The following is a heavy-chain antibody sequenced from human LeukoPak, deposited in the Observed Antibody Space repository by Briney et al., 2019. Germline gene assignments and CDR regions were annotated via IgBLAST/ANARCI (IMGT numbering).Heavy chain of an antibody. CDR3: ARDTGDDPDPWYFDY. Sequence: ESSETLSLTCAVYGGSFSGYYWSWIRQPPGKGLEWIGEINHSGSTNYNPSLKSRVTISVDTSKNQFSLKLSSVTAADTAVYYCARDTGDDPDPWYFDYWGQGTLVTVSS. CDR2: INHSGST. CDR1: GGSFSGYY. J-gene: IGHJ4*02. D-gene: IGHD3-16*01. V-gene: IGHV4-34*01.